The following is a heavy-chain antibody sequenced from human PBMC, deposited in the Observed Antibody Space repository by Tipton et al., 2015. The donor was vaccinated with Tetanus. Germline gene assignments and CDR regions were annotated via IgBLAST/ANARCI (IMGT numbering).Heavy chain of an antibody. CDR1: GGTFTNYA. CDR2: INTDKGST. CDR3: ARGGTMDY. V-gene: IGHV1-18*01. Sequence: QLMQSGPEVKKPGSSVKVSCKASGGTFTNYALSWVRQAPGQGLEWMGWINTDKGSTNYAQNLQGRVIMTTDTSTLTAYMELRSLRSDDTAVYYCARGGTMDYWGQGTLVTVSA. D-gene: IGHD1-1*01. J-gene: IGHJ4*02.